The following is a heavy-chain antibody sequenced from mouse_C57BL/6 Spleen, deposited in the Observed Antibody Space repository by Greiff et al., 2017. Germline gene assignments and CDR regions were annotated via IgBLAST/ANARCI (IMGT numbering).Heavy chain of an antibody. CDR2: INPSNGGT. CDR3: ARGSYYSNRDYYAMDD. J-gene: IGHJ4*01. V-gene: IGHV1-53*01. D-gene: IGHD2-5*01. CDR1: GYTFTSYW. Sequence: QVQLQQPGTELVKPGASVKLSCKASGYTFTSYWMHWVKQRPGQGLEWIGNINPSNGGTNYNEKFKSKATLTVDKSSSTAYMQLSSLTSEDSAVYYCARGSYYSNRDYYAMDDWGQGTSVTVSS.